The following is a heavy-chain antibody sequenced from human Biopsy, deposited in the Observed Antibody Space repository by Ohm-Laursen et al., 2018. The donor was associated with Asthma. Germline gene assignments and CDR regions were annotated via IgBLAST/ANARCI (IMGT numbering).Heavy chain of an antibody. CDR1: GFTFDDFA. J-gene: IGHJ4*02. CDR3: GIVVAANPFQGDC. D-gene: IGHD2-15*01. CDR2: VSWNSRDI. V-gene: IGHV3-9*01. Sequence: SLRLSCAAPGFTFDDFAMHWVRQAPGKGLEWVASVSWNSRDIAYADSVKGRFTISRDNSKNTVYLDISSLRIEDTAVFYCGIVVAANPFQGDCWGQGTLVTVSS.